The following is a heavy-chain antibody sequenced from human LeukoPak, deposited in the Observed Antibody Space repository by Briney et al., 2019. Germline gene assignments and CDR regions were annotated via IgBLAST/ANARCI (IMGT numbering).Heavy chain of an antibody. D-gene: IGHD3-22*01. CDR2: IIPILGIA. CDR3: ARVVDDSRSDYFDY. CDR1: GRTFSSYA. V-gene: IGHV1-69*04. J-gene: IGHJ4*02. Sequence: SVKVSCKASGRTFSSYAISWVRQAPGQGLEWMGRIIPILGIANYAQKFQGRVTITADKSTSTAYMELSSLRSEDTAVYYCARVVDDSRSDYFDYWGQGTLVTVSS.